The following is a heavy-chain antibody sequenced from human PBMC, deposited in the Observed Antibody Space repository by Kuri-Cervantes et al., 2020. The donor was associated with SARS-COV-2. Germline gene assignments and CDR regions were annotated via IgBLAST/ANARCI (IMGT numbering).Heavy chain of an antibody. CDR3: AKGVAAVGTAGGTYYYHGMDV. V-gene: IGHV3-30*18. Sequence: GESLKISCAASGFTVSSYGMHWVRQAPGKGLEWVAVISYDGSNKNYADSVKGRCTISRDNSKNILYLQMHSLRAEDTAIYYCAKGVAAVGTAGGTYYYHGMDVWGQGTTVTVSS. D-gene: IGHD6-13*01. CDR2: ISYDGSNK. J-gene: IGHJ6*02. CDR1: GFTVSSYG.